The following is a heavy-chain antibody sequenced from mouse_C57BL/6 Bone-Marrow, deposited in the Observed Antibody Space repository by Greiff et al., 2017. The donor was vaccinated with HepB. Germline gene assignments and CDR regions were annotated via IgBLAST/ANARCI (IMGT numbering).Heavy chain of an antibody. CDR1: GFTFSSYT. J-gene: IGHJ4*01. Sequence: EVHLVESGGGLVKPGGSLKLSCAASGFTFSSYTMSWVRQTPEKRLEWVATISGGGGNTYYPDSVKGRFTISRDNAKNTLYLQMSSLRSEDTALYFCVRPLSVNFHYYAMDYRGLETSV. CDR2: ISGGGGNT. CDR3: VRPLSVNFHYYAMDY. V-gene: IGHV5-9*01. D-gene: IGHD6-2*01.